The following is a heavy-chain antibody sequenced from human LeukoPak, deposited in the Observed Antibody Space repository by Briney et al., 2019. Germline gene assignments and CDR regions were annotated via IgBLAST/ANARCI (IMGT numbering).Heavy chain of an antibody. D-gene: IGHD1-1*01. CDR1: GVTFYTQF. Sequence: GGSLRLSCAASGVTFYTQFMSWVRQAPGKGLEWVSGISAGGDGTYHADPVKGRFTISRDNSKNTLYLQMNSLRAEDTAEYYCAKSLLTTATGTGRAFDIWGQGTMVTVSS. CDR3: AKSLLTTATGTGRAFDI. CDR2: ISAGGDGT. J-gene: IGHJ3*02. V-gene: IGHV3-23*01.